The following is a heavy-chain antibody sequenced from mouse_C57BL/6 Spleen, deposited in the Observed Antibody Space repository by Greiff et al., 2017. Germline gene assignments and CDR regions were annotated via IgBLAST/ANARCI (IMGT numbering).Heavy chain of an antibody. CDR2: ISSGGSYT. D-gene: IGHD2-1*01. J-gene: IGHJ3*01. CDR1: GFTFSSYA. CDR3: AWIYGNFFAY. Sequence: EVKLVESGGGLVKPGGSLKLSCAASGFTFSSYAMSWVRQSPEKRLEWVAEISSGGSYTYYPDTVTGRFTISRDNAKNTLYLEMSSLRSEDTAMYYCAWIYGNFFAYWGQGTLVTVSA. V-gene: IGHV5-9-4*01.